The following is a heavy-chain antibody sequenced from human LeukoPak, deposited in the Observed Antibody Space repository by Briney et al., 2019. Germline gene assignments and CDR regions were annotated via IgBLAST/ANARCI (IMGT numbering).Heavy chain of an antibody. CDR1: GGSFSGYY. V-gene: IGHV4-34*01. CDR2: INHSGST. CDR3: ARGDYGDYAIDY. D-gene: IGHD4-17*01. J-gene: IGHJ4*02. Sequence: SETLSLTCAVYGGSFSGYYWSWIRQPPGKGLEWIGEINHSGSTNYNPSLKSRVTISVDTSKNQFSLELSSVTAADTAVYYCARGDYGDYAIDYWGQGTLVTVSS.